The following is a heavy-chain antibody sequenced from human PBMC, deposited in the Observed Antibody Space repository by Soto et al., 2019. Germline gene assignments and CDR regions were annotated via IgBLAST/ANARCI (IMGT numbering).Heavy chain of an antibody. V-gene: IGHV3-13*04. J-gene: IGHJ3*02. CDR3: ARGSRLGSGSLRPGPSDIFDI. Sequence: GGSLRLSCEASGFKFRVYDMHWVRQPAGKGLEWVSAIGTTGDTYYSGSVRGRFTISRDDAESSLYLRLNSLTVGDTAAYYCARGSRLGSGSLRPGPSDIFDIWGQGTTVTVSS. CDR1: GFKFRVYD. D-gene: IGHD3-10*01. CDR2: IGTTGDT.